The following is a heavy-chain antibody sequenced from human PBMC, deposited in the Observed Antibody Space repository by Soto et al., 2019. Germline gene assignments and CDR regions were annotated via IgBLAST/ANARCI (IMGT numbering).Heavy chain of an antibody. CDR3: ARHTSGWHYYDY. J-gene: IGHJ4*02. V-gene: IGHV3-11*06. D-gene: IGHD6-19*01. CDR1: GFNFSDHY. CDR2: ISGSSRYT. Sequence: GGSLRLSCAASGFNFSDHYMNLIRQAPGKGLEWVSYISGSSRYTNFADSVKGRFTISRDNAKNSLYLQMNSLRAEDTAVYYCARHTSGWHYYDYWGQGTPVTVSS.